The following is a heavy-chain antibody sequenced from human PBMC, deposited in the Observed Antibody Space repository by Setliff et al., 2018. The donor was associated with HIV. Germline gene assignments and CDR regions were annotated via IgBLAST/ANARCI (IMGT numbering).Heavy chain of an antibody. J-gene: IGHJ5*02. CDR2: IYYSGST. CDR1: GGSVSSTSNY. CDR3: ARAGDCTEASCPKARFDP. Sequence: SETLSLTCSVSGGSVSSTSNYWGWIRQPPGKGLEWTGSIYYSGSTYYNPSLKSRVTISVDTSKNQFSLNLNSVTAADTAVYYCARAGDCTEASCPKARFDPWGPGILVTVSS. D-gene: IGHD2-8*02. V-gene: IGHV4-39*07.